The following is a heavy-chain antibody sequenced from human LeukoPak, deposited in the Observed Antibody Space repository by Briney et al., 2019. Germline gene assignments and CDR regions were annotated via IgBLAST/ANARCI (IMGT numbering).Heavy chain of an antibody. Sequence: PSETLSLTCTVSGGSISSSSYYWSWIRQPPGKGLEWIGSIYYSGSTYYNPSLKSRVTISVDTSKNQFSLKLSSVTAADTAVYYCARGLTIFGVARMGCYMDVWGKGTTVTVSS. CDR3: ARGLTIFGVARMGCYMDV. J-gene: IGHJ6*03. V-gene: IGHV4-39*01. CDR2: IYYSGST. CDR1: GGSISSSSYY. D-gene: IGHD3-3*01.